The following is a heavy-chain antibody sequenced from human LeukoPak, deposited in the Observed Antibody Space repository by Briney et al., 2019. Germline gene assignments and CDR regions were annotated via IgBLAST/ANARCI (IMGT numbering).Heavy chain of an antibody. D-gene: IGHD3-22*01. J-gene: IGHJ6*02. V-gene: IGHV3-23*01. CDR1: GFTFSSYS. Sequence: GGSLRLSCAASGFTFSSYSMTWVRQAPGKGLEWVSAISGSGDSTYYADSVKGRFTISSDNSKNTLYLQMNSLRAEDTAVYYCAKIDPFDYYGMDVWGQGTTVTVSS. CDR2: ISGSGDST. CDR3: AKIDPFDYYGMDV.